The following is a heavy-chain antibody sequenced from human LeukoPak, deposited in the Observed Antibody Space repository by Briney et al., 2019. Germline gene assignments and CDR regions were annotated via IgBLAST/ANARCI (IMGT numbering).Heavy chain of an antibody. CDR3: ARLSSSWYGTYDY. V-gene: IGHV4-34*01. D-gene: IGHD6-13*01. Sequence: SETLSLTCAVYGGSFSGYYWSWIRQPPGKGLEWIGEINHSGSTNYNPSLKSRVTISVDTSKNQFSLKLSSVTAADTAVYYCARLSSSWYGTYDYWGQGTLVTVSS. CDR2: INHSGST. CDR1: GGSFSGYY. J-gene: IGHJ4*02.